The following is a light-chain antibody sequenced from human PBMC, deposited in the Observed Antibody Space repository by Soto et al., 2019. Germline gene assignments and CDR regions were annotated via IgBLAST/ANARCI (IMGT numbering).Light chain of an antibody. CDR2: AAS. CDR1: QTVSGAY. Sequence: EIVLRQSPGTLSLSPGERATLSCRASQTVSGAYLGWYQQKPGQPPRLLIYAASSRASGIPERFSGSGSGADFTLTISSLEPEDFAVYYCQQSHNSPPTFGQGTKVEIK. J-gene: IGKJ1*01. V-gene: IGKV3-20*01. CDR3: QQSHNSPPT.